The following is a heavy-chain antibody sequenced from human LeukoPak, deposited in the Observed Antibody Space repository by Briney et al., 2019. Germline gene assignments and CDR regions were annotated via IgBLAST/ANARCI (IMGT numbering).Heavy chain of an antibody. CDR2: FDPEDGET. Sequence: GASVKVSCKVSGHTLTEIGIHWVRQAPGKGLEWMGGFDPEDGETIYAQKFQGRDTMTEDTSTDTAYMELSSLRSEDTAVYYCATRGLVFNWFDPWGQGTLVTVSS. CDR1: GHTLTEIG. J-gene: IGHJ5*02. D-gene: IGHD5/OR15-5a*01. V-gene: IGHV1-24*01. CDR3: ATRGLVFNWFDP.